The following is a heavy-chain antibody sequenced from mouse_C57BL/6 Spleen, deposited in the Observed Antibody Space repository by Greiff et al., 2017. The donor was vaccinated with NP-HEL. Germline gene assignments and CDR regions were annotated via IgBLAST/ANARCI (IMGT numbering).Heavy chain of an antibody. J-gene: IGHJ2*01. Sequence: QVQLQQSGPELVKPGASVKISCKASGYAFSSSWMNWVKQRPGQGLEWIGGIYPGGGDTNYNGKFKGKATLTADKSSSTAYMQLSSLTSEDSAVYFCERKGEPNYFDYWGQGTTLTVSS. V-gene: IGHV1-82*01. CDR3: ERKGEPNYFDY. CDR1: GYAFSSSW. CDR2: IYPGGGDT.